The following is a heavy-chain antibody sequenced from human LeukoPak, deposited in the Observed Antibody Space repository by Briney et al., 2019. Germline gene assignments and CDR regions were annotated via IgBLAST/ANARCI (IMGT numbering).Heavy chain of an antibody. CDR2: VFYSGHT. CDR3: AREPFGYYDISTGQVSFGLDV. V-gene: IGHV4-61*01. CDR1: GDSVSGGSYY. D-gene: IGHD3-9*01. Sequence: SETLSLTCTTSGDSVSGGSYYWTWIRQPPGKGLEWIGNVFYSGHTNYNPSFKSRVTISADTSKNQFSLKLSSVAAADTAVYYCAREPFGYYDISTGQVSFGLDVWGQGTTVTVSS. J-gene: IGHJ6*02.